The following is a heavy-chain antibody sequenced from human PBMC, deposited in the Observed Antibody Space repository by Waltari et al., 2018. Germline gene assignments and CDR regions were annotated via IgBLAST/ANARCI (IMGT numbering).Heavy chain of an antibody. V-gene: IGHV3-53*01. CDR2: IDSGGST. J-gene: IGHJ4*02. CDR1: GFTVSSNY. CDR3: ARDQRGYSYGYYFDY. Sequence: EVQLVESGGGLIQPGGSLRLSCAASGFTVSSNYMSWVRQAPGKGLEWVSVIDSGGSTYYADSVKGRFTISRDNSKNTLYLQMNSLRAEDTAVYYCARDQRGYSYGYYFDYWGQGTLVTVSS. D-gene: IGHD5-18*01.